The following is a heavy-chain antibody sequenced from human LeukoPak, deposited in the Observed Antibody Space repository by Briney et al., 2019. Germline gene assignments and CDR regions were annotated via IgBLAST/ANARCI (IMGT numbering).Heavy chain of an antibody. D-gene: IGHD5-18*01. Sequence: PGGSLRLSCAASGFTFSSYAMHWVRQAPGKGLEWVAVISYDGSNKYYADSVKGRFTISRDNSKNTLYLQMNSLRAEDTAVYYCARAGGYSYGYGAFDIWGQGTMVTVSS. V-gene: IGHV3-30*04. CDR1: GFTFSSYA. CDR2: ISYDGSNK. CDR3: ARAGGYSYGYGAFDI. J-gene: IGHJ3*02.